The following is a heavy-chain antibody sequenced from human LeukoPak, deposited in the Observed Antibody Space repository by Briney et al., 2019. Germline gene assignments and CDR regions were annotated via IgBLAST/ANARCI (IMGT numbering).Heavy chain of an antibody. Sequence: PSETLSLTCTVSGGSISSSSYYWGWIRQPPGKGLEWIGSIYYSGSTYYNPSLKSRVTISVDTSKNQFSLKVTSVTAADTAVYYCARTCGDCYKYYFDYWGQGTLVTVSS. CDR1: GGSISSSSYY. J-gene: IGHJ4*02. D-gene: IGHD2-21*02. CDR3: ARTCGDCYKYYFDY. V-gene: IGHV4-39*07. CDR2: IYYSGST.